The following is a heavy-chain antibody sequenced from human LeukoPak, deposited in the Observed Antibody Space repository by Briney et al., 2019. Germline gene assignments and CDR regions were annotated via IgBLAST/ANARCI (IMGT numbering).Heavy chain of an antibody. CDR2: IYYSGST. J-gene: IGHJ6*03. D-gene: IGHD1-26*01. V-gene: IGHV4-39*01. CDR3: ARGGSYYLYMDV. Sequence: KSSETLSLTCTVSGGSISSSSYYWGWIRQPPGKGLEWIGSIYYSGSTYYNPSLKSRVTISVDTSKNQFSLKLSSVTAADTAVYYCARGGSYYLYMDVWGKGTTVTISS. CDR1: GGSISSSSYY.